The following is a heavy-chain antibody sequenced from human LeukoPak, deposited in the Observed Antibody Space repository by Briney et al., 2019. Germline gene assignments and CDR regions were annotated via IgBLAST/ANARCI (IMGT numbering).Heavy chain of an antibody. V-gene: IGHV1-2*02. CDR1: GYTFTGYY. CDR3: ARVYDILTGNINY. CDR2: INPNSGGT. D-gene: IGHD3-9*01. J-gene: IGHJ4*02. Sequence: ASVKVSCKASGYTFTGYYMHWVRQAPGQGLEWMGWINPNSGGTNYAQKFQGRVTMTRDTSISTAYMELSRLRSDDTAVYYCARVYDILTGNINYWGQGTLVTVSS.